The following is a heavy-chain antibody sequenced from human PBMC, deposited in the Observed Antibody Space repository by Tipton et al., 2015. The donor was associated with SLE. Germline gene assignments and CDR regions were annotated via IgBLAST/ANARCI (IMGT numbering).Heavy chain of an antibody. CDR3: SGELSPRDGFDI. CDR2: THRGGSST. CDR1: GFTFRSYA. J-gene: IGHJ3*02. V-gene: IGHV3-23*03. D-gene: IGHD3-16*02. Sequence: SLRLSCAASGFTFRSYAMSWVRQAPGKGLEWVSVTHRGGSSTYYADSVKGRFTISSDDSKNTLYLQMNSLRAEDTAVYYCSGELSPRDGFDIWGQGTMVTVSS.